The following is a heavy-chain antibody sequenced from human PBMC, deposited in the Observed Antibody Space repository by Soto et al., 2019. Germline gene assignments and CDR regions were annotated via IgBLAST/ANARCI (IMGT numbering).Heavy chain of an antibody. CDR2: INHSGST. CDR1: GGSFSGYY. V-gene: IGHV4-34*01. CDR3: ARYDFWSGSPPQWHPQYYFDY. Sequence: TSETLSLTCAVYGGSFSGYYWTWIRQPPGTGLEWIGEINHSGSTNYNPSLKSRVTISVDTSKNQFSLKLTSVTAADTAVYYCARYDFWSGSPPQWHPQYYFDYWGQGTLVTVS. D-gene: IGHD3-3*01. J-gene: IGHJ4*02.